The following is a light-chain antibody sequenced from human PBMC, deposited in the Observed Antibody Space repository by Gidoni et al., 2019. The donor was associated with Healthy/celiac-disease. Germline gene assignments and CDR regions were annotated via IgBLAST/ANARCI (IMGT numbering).Light chain of an antibody. CDR3: QQYYSTPFT. CDR1: QSVLYNSNNKNY. Sequence: IVMTQSPDYLAVSLGERATNHCQSSQSVLYNSNNKNYLAWYQQKPGQPPKLLIYWEATRESGVPDRFSGSGSGTDFTLTISSLQDEDVAVYYCQQYYSTPFTFGPGTKVDIK. J-gene: IGKJ3*01. CDR2: WEA. V-gene: IGKV4-1*01.